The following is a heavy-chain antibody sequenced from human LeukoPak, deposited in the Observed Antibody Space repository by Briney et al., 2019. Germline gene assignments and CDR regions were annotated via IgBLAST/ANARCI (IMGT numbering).Heavy chain of an antibody. J-gene: IGHJ4*02. V-gene: IGHV3-21*01. CDR3: ARGINYFDSSGYYLFDY. Sequence: PGGSLRLSCAASGFTFSSYSMNWVRQAPGEGLEWVSSISSSSSYIYYADSVKGRFTISRDNAKNSLYLQMNSLRAEDTAVYYCARGINYFDSSGYYLFDYWGQGALVTVSS. CDR1: GFTFSSYS. CDR2: ISSSSSYI. D-gene: IGHD3-22*01.